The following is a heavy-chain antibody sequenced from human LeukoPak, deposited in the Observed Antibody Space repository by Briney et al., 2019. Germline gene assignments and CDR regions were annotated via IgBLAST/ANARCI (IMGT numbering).Heavy chain of an antibody. CDR3: TRHLASGGVDY. CDR2: IRSKGNNYAT. Sequence: GGSLRLSCAASGFTFSGSAMHWVRQASGKGLEWVGRIRSKGNNYATTYAASVKGRFTISRDDSINTAYLQMNSLKIEDTAVYFCTRHLASGGVDYRGQGTLVTVSS. CDR1: GFTFSGSA. J-gene: IGHJ4*02. V-gene: IGHV3-73*01. D-gene: IGHD3-16*01.